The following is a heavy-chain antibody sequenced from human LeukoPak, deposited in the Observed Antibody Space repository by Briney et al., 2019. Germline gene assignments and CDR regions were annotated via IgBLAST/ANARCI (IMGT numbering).Heavy chain of an antibody. D-gene: IGHD6-19*01. J-gene: IGHJ4*02. CDR1: GFIFSSHG. Sequence: GGSLRLSCVASGFIFSSHGMSWVRQAPGKGLEWVSTVTSRSATHYTDSVKGRSITSRDSSKNTLFLQMNSLRAEDTALYYCTTTRPYGTTWAGAFEDWGQGTPVTVSS. CDR2: VTSRSAT. CDR3: TTTRPYGTTWAGAFED. V-gene: IGHV3-23*01.